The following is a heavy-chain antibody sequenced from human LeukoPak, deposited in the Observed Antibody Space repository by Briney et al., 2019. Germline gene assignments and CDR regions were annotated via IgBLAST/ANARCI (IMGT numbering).Heavy chain of an antibody. Sequence: GGSLRLSCAASGFTFSGSAMHWVRQASGKGLEWVGRIRSKANSYATVYAASVKGRFTISRDDSKNTAYLQMNSLKTDDTAVYYCTATRGYSYGYGYWGQGTLVTVSS. J-gene: IGHJ4*02. V-gene: IGHV3-73*01. CDR3: TATRGYSYGYGY. CDR2: IRSKANSYAT. CDR1: GFTFSGSA. D-gene: IGHD5-18*01.